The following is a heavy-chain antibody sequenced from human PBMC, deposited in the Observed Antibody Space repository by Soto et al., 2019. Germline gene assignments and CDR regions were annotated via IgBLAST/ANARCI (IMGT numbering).Heavy chain of an antibody. V-gene: IGHV3-33*01. D-gene: IGHD3-22*01. Sequence: LXLSCAASGFTFSRYGMHWFVQAPVKGLEWVSVIWYDGSNKYYADSVKGRFTISRDNSKNTLYLQMNSLRAEDTAVYYCARELLRSFGAAWLLHYGMDVWGQGTTVTVSS. J-gene: IGHJ6*02. CDR1: GFTFSRYG. CDR3: ARELLRSFGAAWLLHYGMDV. CDR2: IWYDGSNK.